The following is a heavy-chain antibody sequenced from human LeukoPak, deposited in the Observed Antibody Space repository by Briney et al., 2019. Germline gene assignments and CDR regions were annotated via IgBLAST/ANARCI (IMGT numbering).Heavy chain of an antibody. D-gene: IGHD3-22*01. J-gene: IGHJ3*02. CDR3: ARTPYYYDSSGYPAFDI. V-gene: IGHV4-39*01. Sequence: SETLSLTCTVSGGSISSSSYYWGWIRQPPGKGLEWIGSIYYSGSTYYNPSLKSRVTISVDTSKNQFSLKLSSVTAADTAVYYCARTPYYYDSSGYPAFDIWGQGTMVTVSS. CDR2: IYYSGST. CDR1: GGSISSSSYY.